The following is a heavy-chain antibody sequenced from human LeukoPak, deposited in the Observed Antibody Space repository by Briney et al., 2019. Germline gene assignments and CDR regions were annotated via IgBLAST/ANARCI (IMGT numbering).Heavy chain of an antibody. J-gene: IGHJ6*03. CDR2: INPNSAAS. CDR3: AKGSKVVLFTRDHYMDV. V-gene: IGHV1-2*06. CDR1: GYSFSGHY. Sequence: ASVKVSCKASGYSFSGHYIHWVRQAPGQGLEWMGQINPNSAASHYAQKFQDRVTMTSDTSINMAYMELRSLRSDDTAVYYCAKGSKVVLFTRDHYMDVWGKGTTVTMSS. D-gene: IGHD3-22*01.